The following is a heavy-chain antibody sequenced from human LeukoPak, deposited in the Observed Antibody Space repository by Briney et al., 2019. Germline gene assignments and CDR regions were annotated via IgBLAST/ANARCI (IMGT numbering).Heavy chain of an antibody. Sequence: PGGSLRLSCAASGFTFSSYAMSWVRQAPGKGLEWVSAISGSGGSTYYADSVKGRFTISRDNAKNSLYLQMNSLRAEDTAVYYCARGSLVLDAFDIWGQGTMVTVSS. CDR3: ARGSLVLDAFDI. CDR1: GFTFSSYA. J-gene: IGHJ3*02. V-gene: IGHV3-23*01. D-gene: IGHD2/OR15-2a*01. CDR2: ISGSGGST.